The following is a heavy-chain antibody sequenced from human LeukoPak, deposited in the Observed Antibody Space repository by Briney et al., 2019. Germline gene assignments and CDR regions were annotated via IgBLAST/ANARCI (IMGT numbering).Heavy chain of an antibody. CDR3: AREANLDCSGGTCYSGGFDY. D-gene: IGHD2-15*01. Sequence: ASVKVSCKASGYTFTGYFMHWVRQAPGQGLEWMGWINPNSGGTNYAQKFQGRVTVTRDTSISTAYMELSWLRSDDTAVYYCAREANLDCSGGTCYSGGFDYWGQGTLVTVSS. CDR1: GYTFTGYF. V-gene: IGHV1-2*02. J-gene: IGHJ4*02. CDR2: INPNSGGT.